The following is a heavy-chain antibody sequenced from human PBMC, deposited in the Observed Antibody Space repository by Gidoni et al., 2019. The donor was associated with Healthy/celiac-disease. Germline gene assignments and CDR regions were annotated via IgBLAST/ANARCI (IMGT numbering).Heavy chain of an antibody. Sequence: QVQLVQSGAEVKKPGASVKVSCKASGYTFTSYAMHWVRQAPGQRLEWMGWINAGNGNTKYSQKFQGRVTITRDTSASTAYMELSSLRSEDTAVYYCARDLDCGGDCYNWFDPWGQGTLVTVSS. CDR2: INAGNGNT. CDR3: ARDLDCGGDCYNWFDP. D-gene: IGHD2-21*02. J-gene: IGHJ5*02. CDR1: GYTFTSYA. V-gene: IGHV1-3*01.